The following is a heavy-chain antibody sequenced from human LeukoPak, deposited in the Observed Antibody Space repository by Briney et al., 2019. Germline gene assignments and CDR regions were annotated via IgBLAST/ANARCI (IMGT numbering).Heavy chain of an antibody. V-gene: IGHV4-39*01. J-gene: IGHJ4*02. CDR1: GGSISSSSFY. CDR2: IYYSGST. Sequence: PSETLSLTCTVSGGSISSSSFYWGWIRQPPGKGLEWIGSIYYSGSTYYNPSLKSRVTISVDTSKNQFSLKLSSVTAADTAVYYCARREVYSNYGYFDYWGQGTLATVSS. D-gene: IGHD4-11*01. CDR3: ARREVYSNYGYFDY.